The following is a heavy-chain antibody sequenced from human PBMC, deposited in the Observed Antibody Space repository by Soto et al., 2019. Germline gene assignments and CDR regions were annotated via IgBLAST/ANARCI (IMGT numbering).Heavy chain of an antibody. Sequence: GGSLRLSCAASGFTFSSYGMHWVRQAPGKGLEWVAVIWYDGSNKYYADSVKGRFTISRDNSKNTLYLQMNSLRAEDMAGYYCARAPADSGDLYYYMDVWGKGTTVTVSS. J-gene: IGHJ6*03. D-gene: IGHD4-17*01. V-gene: IGHV3-33*01. CDR2: IWYDGSNK. CDR3: ARAPADSGDLYYYMDV. CDR1: GFTFSSYG.